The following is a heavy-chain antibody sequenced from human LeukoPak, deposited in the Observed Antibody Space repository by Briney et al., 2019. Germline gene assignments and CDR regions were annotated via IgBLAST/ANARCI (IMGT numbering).Heavy chain of an antibody. CDR1: GGSISGYH. CDR2: IFYTGNA. D-gene: IGHD3-3*02. V-gene: IGHV4-59*08. J-gene: IGHJ5*02. CDR3: ARRVISEFSIDKGNWLDP. Sequence: SETLSLTCTVTGGSISGYHWNWIRQSPGKGLEWIANIFYTGNADYNPSLKSRVTISLDTSKNEISLILSSVTAADTAVYYCARRVISEFSIDKGNWLDPWGQGTLVTVSS.